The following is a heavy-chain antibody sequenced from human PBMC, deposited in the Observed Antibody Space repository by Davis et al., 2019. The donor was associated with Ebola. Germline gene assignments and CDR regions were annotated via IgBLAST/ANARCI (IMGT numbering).Heavy chain of an antibody. CDR1: GFSFSGYA. Sequence: GGSLRLSCAVSGFSFSGYAMSWVRQAPGKGLEWVSAISGSGGSTYYADSVKGRFTISRDNSKKTLYLQMNSLRAEDTAVYYCAKSGLSFGVVKYHYGMDVWGKGTTVTVSS. CDR2: ISGSGGST. J-gene: IGHJ6*04. D-gene: IGHD3-3*01. CDR3: AKSGLSFGVVKYHYGMDV. V-gene: IGHV3-23*01.